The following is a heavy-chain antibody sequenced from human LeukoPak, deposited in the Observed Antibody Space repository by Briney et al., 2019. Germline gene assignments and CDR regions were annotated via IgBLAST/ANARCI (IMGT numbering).Heavy chain of an antibody. J-gene: IGHJ3*02. CDR1: GFTFSNYA. D-gene: IGHD2-21*02. CDR2: XIEXGXXX. CDR3: VRDHVVATREEAFDT. Sequence: GGSLRLSCAASGFTFSNYAXXXVRQVXGXXXXXXXXXIEXGXXXXXADSVKGXXXXSXDDSKNTLYLQMNSLRVEDSAVYYCVRDHVVATREEAFDTWGQGTLVTVSS. V-gene: IGHV3-23*01.